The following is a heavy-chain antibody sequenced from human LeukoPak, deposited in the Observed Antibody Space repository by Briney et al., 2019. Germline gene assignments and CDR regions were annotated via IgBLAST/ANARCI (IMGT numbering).Heavy chain of an antibody. V-gene: IGHV3-30*03. J-gene: IGHJ3*02. D-gene: IGHD1-26*01. Sequence: PGRSLRLSCAASAFIFSSHGMHWVRQAPGKGLEWVAVTSYDGSQEHYADSVKGRFTISRDNSKNILYLQMESLRPEDTAGYYCASRSGSYSDDAFGIWGQGTVVTVS. CDR1: AFIFSSHG. CDR2: TSYDGSQE. CDR3: ASRSGSYSDDAFGI.